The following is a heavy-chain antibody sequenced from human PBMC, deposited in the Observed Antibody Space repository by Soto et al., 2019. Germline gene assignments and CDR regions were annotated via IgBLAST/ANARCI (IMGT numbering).Heavy chain of an antibody. CDR3: ATGPIAVAAHRSEDLDN. Sequence: SETLSLTCAVYGGSFSGYYWSWIRQPPGKGLEWIGEINHSGSTNYNPSLKSRVTISVDTSKNQFSLKLSSVTAADTAVYYCATGPIAVAAHRSEDLDNWGQGTMVTVSS. D-gene: IGHD6-19*01. V-gene: IGHV4-34*01. CDR2: INHSGST. CDR1: GGSFSGYY. J-gene: IGHJ3*02.